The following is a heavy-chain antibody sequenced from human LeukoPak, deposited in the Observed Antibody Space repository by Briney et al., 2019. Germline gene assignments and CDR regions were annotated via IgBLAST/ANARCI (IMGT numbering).Heavy chain of an antibody. V-gene: IGHV3-21*01. CDR2: ISSSSSYI. J-gene: IGHJ2*01. CDR3: ARPPSEIIAARDRYFDL. CDR1: GFTFSSYS. Sequence: GGSLRLSCAASGFTFSSYSMNWVRQAPGKGLEWVSSISSSSSYIYYADSVKGRFTISRDNAKNSLYLQMNSLRAEDTAVYCCARPPSEIIAARDRYFDLWGRGTLVTVSS. D-gene: IGHD6-6*01.